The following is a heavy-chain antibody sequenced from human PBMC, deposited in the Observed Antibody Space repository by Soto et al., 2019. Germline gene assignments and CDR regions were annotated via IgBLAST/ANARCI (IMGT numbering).Heavy chain of an antibody. CDR2: ISYDGSNK. D-gene: IGHD3-3*01. CDR3: ASYDFWSGLGVYYFDY. Sequence: PGGSLRLSCAASGFTFSSYAMHWVRQAPGKGLEWVAVISYDGSNKYYADSVKGRFTISRDNSKNTLYLQMNSLRAEDTAVYYCASYDFWSGLGVYYFDYWGQGTLVTVS. V-gene: IGHV3-30-3*01. CDR1: GFTFSSYA. J-gene: IGHJ4*02.